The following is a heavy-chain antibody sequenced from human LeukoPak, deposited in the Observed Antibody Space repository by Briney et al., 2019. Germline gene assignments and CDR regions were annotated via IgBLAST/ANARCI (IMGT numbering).Heavy chain of an antibody. V-gene: IGHV4-34*01. CDR2: VSPDGYD. Sequence: SETLSLTCAVSGVSLTDYYWSWIRQSPGKGLEWIGEVSPDGYDKYNPSLKSRVTISADTAKNQFSLRLRSVTAADTAIYYCARDTTVASGMQHWGQGTLVTVSS. D-gene: IGHD4-23*01. CDR3: ARDTTVASGMQH. CDR1: GVSLTDYY. J-gene: IGHJ4*02.